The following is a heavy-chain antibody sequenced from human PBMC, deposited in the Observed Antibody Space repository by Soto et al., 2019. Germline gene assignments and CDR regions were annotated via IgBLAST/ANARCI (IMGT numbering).Heavy chain of an antibody. CDR2: TYYRFKWYN. V-gene: IGHV6-1*01. CDR3: ARAWGFSSGWYGSFSY. J-gene: IGHJ4*02. CDR1: GDSVSSNRAA. Sequence: SQTLSLTCAISGDSVSSNRAAWNWIRQSPSRGLEWLGRTYYRFKWYNDYAVSVKSRITINPDTSKNQLSLQLNSVTPEDTAVDYCARAWGFSSGWYGSFSYWGQGTLVTVSS. D-gene: IGHD6-19*01.